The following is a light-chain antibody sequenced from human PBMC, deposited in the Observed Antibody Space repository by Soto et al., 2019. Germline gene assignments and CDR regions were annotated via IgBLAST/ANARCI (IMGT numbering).Light chain of an antibody. J-gene: IGKJ1*01. V-gene: IGKV1-5*03. Sequence: DLQMTQSPSPLSGSVGDRFTITCRASQTISSWLAWYQQKPGKAPKXXIYKASTLKSGVPSRFSGSGSGTEFTLTISSLQTDDFATYYCQHYNSYSEAFGQGTKVDIK. CDR1: QTISSW. CDR3: QHYNSYSEA. CDR2: KAS.